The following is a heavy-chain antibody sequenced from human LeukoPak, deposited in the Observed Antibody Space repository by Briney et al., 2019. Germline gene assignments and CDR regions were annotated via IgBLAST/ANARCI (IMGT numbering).Heavy chain of an antibody. V-gene: IGHV1-3*03. D-gene: IGHD3-22*01. CDR1: GYTFTSYA. CDR2: INAGNGNT. J-gene: IGHJ6*03. Sequence: ASVKVSCKASGYTFTSYAMHWVRQAPGQRLEWMGWINAGNGNTKYSQEFQGRVTITRGTSASTAYMELSSLRSEDMAVYYCARDPGSSGYYNYYMDVWGKGTTVTVSS. CDR3: ARDPGSSGYYNYYMDV.